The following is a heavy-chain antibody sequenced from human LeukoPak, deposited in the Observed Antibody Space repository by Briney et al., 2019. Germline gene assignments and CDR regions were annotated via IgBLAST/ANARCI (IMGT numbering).Heavy chain of an antibody. V-gene: IGHV1-18*04. Sequence: ASVKVSCKASGYTFTSYGISWVRQAPGQGLEWMGWISAYNGNTNYAQKLQGRVTMTTDTSTSTAYMELRSLRSDDTAVYYCARAPFTLTFGGPSLDYWGQGTLVTVSS. J-gene: IGHJ4*02. CDR2: ISAYNGNT. CDR1: GYTFTSYG. D-gene: IGHD3-16*01. CDR3: ARAPFTLTFGGPSLDY.